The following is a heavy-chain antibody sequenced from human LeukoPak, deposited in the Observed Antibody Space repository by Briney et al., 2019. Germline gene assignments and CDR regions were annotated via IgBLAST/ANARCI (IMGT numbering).Heavy chain of an antibody. CDR1: GGSISSYY. Sequence: SETLSLTYTVAGGSISSYYWSWIRQPPGKGLEWIGYIYYSGSTNYNPSLKSRVTISVDTSKNRFSLKLSSVTAADTAVYYCARSGGGDPYYFDYWGQGTLVTVSS. CDR3: ARSGGGDPYYFDY. CDR2: IYYSGST. V-gene: IGHV4-59*01. D-gene: IGHD2-21*02. J-gene: IGHJ4*02.